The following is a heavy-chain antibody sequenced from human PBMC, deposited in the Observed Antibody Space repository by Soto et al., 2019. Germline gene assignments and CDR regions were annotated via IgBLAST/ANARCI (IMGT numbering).Heavy chain of an antibody. J-gene: IGHJ4*02. CDR1: GYTFTTYG. CDR2: ISTYNGNT. V-gene: IGHV1-18*04. Sequence: GASVKVSCKASGYTFTTYGISWVRQAPGQGLEWMGWISTYNGNTNYEQKLQGRVTMTTDTLTSTAYMELRSLRSDDTAVYYCARRGAYCSGGTCYHFDYWGQGTLVTSPQ. D-gene: IGHD2-15*01. CDR3: ARRGAYCSGGTCYHFDY.